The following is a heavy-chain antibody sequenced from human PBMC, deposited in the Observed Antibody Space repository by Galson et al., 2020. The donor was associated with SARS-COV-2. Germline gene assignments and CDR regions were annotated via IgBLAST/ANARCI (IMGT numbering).Heavy chain of an antibody. CDR2: KSYDGSNK. D-gene: IGHD6-19*01. J-gene: IGHJ4*02. CDR3: ARDGQLSSGWAFDY. V-gene: IGHV3-33*05. CDR1: GITFENHA. Sequence: GESLKICCAASGITFENHALQWVRQAPGKGLEWVAQKSYDGSNKYYLDSVKGRFTISRDNSENTVSLQMDILRAEDTAVYFCARDGQLSSGWAFDYWGQGTLVTVSS.